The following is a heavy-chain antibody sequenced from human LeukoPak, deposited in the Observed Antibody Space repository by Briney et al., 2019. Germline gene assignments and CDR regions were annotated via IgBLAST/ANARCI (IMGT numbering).Heavy chain of an antibody. CDR1: GFTFSSYT. Sequence: GGSLRLSCAASGFTFSSYTMNWVRQAPGKGLEWVSYISTSTTIYYTDSVKGRFTISRDNAKSSLYLQMNSLRDEDTAVYYCARCPYYYDSSGYHDAFDIWGQGTMVTVSS. CDR3: ARCPYYYDSSGYHDAFDI. V-gene: IGHV3-48*02. D-gene: IGHD3-22*01. J-gene: IGHJ3*02. CDR2: ISTSTTI.